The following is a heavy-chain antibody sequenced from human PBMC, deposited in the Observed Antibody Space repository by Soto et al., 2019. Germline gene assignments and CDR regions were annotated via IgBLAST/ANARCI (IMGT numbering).Heavy chain of an antibody. CDR1: GSSFTNYW. Sequence: GESLKIYCKGSGSSFTNYWIGWVRQLPRKGLEWMGSIYPGDSDTRYSPSFQGQVTISADKSITTAYLQWSSLKASDTAMYYCARQGNSSHYYYYFGMDVWGQGTTVTVSS. V-gene: IGHV5-51*01. CDR3: ARQGNSSHYYYYFGMDV. J-gene: IGHJ6*02. CDR2: IYPGDSDT. D-gene: IGHD4-4*01.